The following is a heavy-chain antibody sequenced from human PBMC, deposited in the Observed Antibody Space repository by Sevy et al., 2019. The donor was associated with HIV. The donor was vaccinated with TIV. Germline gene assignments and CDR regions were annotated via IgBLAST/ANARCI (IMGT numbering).Heavy chain of an antibody. CDR3: TRHNKTSNWYFDV. Sequence: GGSLRLSCAASGFTFSDSAMHWVRQASGKGLEWVGSIRNKANNYATAYAASVKGRFTISRDDSKNTAYLQMNSLKTEDTAVYYCTRHNKTSNWYFDVWGRGTLVTVSS. J-gene: IGHJ2*01. V-gene: IGHV3-73*01. CDR1: GFTFSDSA. D-gene: IGHD1-1*01. CDR2: IRNKANNYAT.